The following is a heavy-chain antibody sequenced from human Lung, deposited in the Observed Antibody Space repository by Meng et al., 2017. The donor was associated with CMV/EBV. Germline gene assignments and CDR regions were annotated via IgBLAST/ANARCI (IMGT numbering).Heavy chain of an antibody. Sequence: GPRVESGGGVVQPGRSLRLSCGASGFPFSSYAMHWVRQAPGKGLEWVAVISYDGSNKYYADSVKGRFTISRDNSKNTLYLQMNSLRAEDTAVYYCARDDSSSWGQGTLVTVSS. CDR2: ISYDGSNK. D-gene: IGHD3-22*01. CDR3: ARDDSSS. J-gene: IGHJ5*02. CDR1: GFPFSSYA. V-gene: IGHV3-30-3*01.